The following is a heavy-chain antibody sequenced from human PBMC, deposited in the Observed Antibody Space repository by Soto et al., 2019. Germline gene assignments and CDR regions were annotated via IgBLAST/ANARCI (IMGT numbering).Heavy chain of an antibody. CDR1: GYTFTSYD. J-gene: IGHJ6*02. CDR2: MNPNSGNT. D-gene: IGHD3-10*01. CDR3: ARVDDGFGALAMDV. Sequence: QVQLVQSGAEVKKPGASVKVSCKASGYTFTSYDINWVRQATGQGLEWMGWMNPNSGNTGYAQKFQGRVTMTRNTXTSTAYMELSSLRSEDTAVYYCARVDDGFGALAMDVWGQGTTVTVSS. V-gene: IGHV1-8*01.